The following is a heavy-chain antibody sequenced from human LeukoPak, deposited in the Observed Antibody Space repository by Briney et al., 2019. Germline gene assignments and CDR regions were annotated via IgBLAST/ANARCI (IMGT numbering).Heavy chain of an antibody. CDR3: ARRGSVTKFDY. CDR1: GGSFSGYY. J-gene: IGHJ4*02. D-gene: IGHD4-17*01. Sequence: SETLSLTCAVYGGSFSGYYWSWIRQPPGKGPEWIGYVYYSGNTNYNPSLKSRVTILVDTSKNQFSLKLSSVTAADTAVYYCARRGSVTKFDYWGQGTLVTVSS. V-gene: IGHV4-59*08. CDR2: VYYSGNT.